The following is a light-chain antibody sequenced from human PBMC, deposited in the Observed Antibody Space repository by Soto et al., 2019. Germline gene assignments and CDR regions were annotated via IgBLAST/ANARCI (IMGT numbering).Light chain of an antibody. CDR1: NIGSKS. J-gene: IGLJ1*01. Sequence: SYELTQPPSVSVAPGKTARITSGGNNIGSKSVNWYQQKPGQAPVLVIYYDSDRPSGIPERFSGSNSGNTATLTISRVEAGHEAHSYCHVWYSTSDHYVFGTGTKLTVL. CDR3: HVWYSTSDHYV. CDR2: YDS. V-gene: IGLV3-21*04.